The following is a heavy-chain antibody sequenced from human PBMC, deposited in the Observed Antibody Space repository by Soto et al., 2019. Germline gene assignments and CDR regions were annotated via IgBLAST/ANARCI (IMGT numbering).Heavy chain of an antibody. D-gene: IGHD3-9*01. V-gene: IGHV3-23*01. CDR3: AKTNHLTGKFDY. CDR2: ISNSGGDR. CDR1: GCRFSSYA. J-gene: IGHJ4*02. Sequence: GGSLRRSCAASGCRFSSYAMVWVRQTPGRGLQWVSLISNSGGDRHYGDSVKGRLTIARDNSKNMLYLQMNSLRAEDTAIYFCAKTNHLTGKFDYWGQGTLVTVSS.